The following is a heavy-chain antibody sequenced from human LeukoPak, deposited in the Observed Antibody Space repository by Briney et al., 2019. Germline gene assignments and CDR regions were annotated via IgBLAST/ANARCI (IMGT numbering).Heavy chain of an antibody. V-gene: IGHV4-38-2*01. Sequence: PSETLSLTCAVSGYSISSGYYWGRIRQPPGKGLEWIGSIYHSGSTYYNPSLKSRVTISVDTSKNQFSLKLSSVTAADTAVYYCARLAVRPFYYMDVWGKGTTVTVSS. CDR3: ARLAVRPFYYMDV. CDR2: IYHSGST. J-gene: IGHJ6*03. D-gene: IGHD2-2*01. CDR1: GYSISSGYY.